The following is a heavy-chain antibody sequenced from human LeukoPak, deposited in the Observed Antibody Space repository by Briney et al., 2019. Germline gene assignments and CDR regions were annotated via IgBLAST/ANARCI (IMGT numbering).Heavy chain of an antibody. CDR2: IHTSGST. V-gene: IGHV4-61*09. CDR1: GGSISSGSYC. CDR3: ARGPYSYDSSGCFDY. Sequence: SETLSLTCTVSGGSISSGSYCWSWIRQPAGKGLEWIGHIHTSGSTNYNPSLKSRVTISVDTSKNQFSLRLNSVTATDTAMYYCARGPYSYDSSGCFDYWGQGALVTVSS. D-gene: IGHD3-22*01. J-gene: IGHJ4*02.